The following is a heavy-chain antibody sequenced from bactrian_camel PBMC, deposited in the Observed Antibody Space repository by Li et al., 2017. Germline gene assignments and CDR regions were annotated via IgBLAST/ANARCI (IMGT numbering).Heavy chain of an antibody. V-gene: IGHV3S68*01. J-gene: IGHJ4*01. CDR2: ICTLDDST. Sequence: VQLVESGGGSVETGGSLNLTCSAHSSYSRACMGWFRQAPGKQREGVATICTLDDSTYYSDSVKGRFTISRDTAKNTMYLRMNNLKPEDTAVYYCAAGAGYGQDPPYWGQGTQVTV. CDR1: SSYSRAC. D-gene: IGHD5*01. CDR3: AAGAGYGQDPPY.